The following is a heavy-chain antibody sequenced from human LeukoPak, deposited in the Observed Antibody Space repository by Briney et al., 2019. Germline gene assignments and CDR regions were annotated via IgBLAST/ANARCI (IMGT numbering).Heavy chain of an antibody. J-gene: IGHJ5*02. CDR3: ARNIEITMVRGVKVGFDP. Sequence: SETLSLTCTVSGGSISSSSYYWGWIRQPPGKGLEWIGSIYYSGSTYYNPSLKSRVTISVDTSKNQFSLKLSSVTAADTAVYYCARNIEITMVRGVKVGFDPWGQGTLVTVSS. CDR2: IYYSGST. V-gene: IGHV4-39*07. D-gene: IGHD3-10*01. CDR1: GGSISSSSYY.